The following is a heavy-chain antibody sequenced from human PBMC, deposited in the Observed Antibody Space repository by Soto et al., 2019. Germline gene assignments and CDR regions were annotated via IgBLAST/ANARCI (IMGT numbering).Heavy chain of an antibody. CDR1: GGTFSSYA. CDR3: ARGYDFWGGLHLYRMDV. J-gene: IGHJ6*02. Sequence: SVKVSCKASGGTFSSYAISWVRQAPGQGLEWMGGIIPIFGTANYAQKFQGRVTITADKSTSTAYMELSSLRSEDTAVYYCARGYDFWGGLHLYRMDVWGQGTPVTVSS. D-gene: IGHD3-3*01. V-gene: IGHV1-69*06. CDR2: IIPIFGTA.